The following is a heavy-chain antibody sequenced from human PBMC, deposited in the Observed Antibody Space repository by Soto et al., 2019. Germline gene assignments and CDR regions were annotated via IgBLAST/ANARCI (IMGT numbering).Heavy chain of an antibody. CDR2: IYYSGST. CDR1: GGSISSYY. J-gene: IGHJ6*02. CDR3: ARWGYSSGWAPYYYYYGMDV. V-gene: IGHV4-59*08. D-gene: IGHD6-19*01. Sequence: SETLSLTCTVSGGSISSYYWSWIRQPPGKGLEWIGYIYYSGSTNYNPSLKSRVTISVDTSKNQFSLKLSSVTAADTAVYYCARWGYSSGWAPYYYYYGMDVWGQGTTVTVSS.